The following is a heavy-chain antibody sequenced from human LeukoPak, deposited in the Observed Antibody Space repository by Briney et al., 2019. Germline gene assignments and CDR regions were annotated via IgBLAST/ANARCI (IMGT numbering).Heavy chain of an antibody. Sequence: SVTVSFKASGGTFISYAISWVRQAPGQGLEWMGGIIPIFGTANYAQKFQGRVTITADESTSTAYMELSSLRSEDTAVYYCARDRDYYYMDVWGKGTTVTISS. J-gene: IGHJ6*03. CDR2: IIPIFGTA. V-gene: IGHV1-69*13. CDR1: GGTFISYA. CDR3: ARDRDYYYMDV. D-gene: IGHD3-10*01.